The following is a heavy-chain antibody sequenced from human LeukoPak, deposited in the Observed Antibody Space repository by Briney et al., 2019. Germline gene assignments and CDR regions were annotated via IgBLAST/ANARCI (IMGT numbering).Heavy chain of an antibody. CDR2: MNQDVSAK. J-gene: IGHJ6*02. D-gene: IGHD3-16*01. Sequence: GGSLRLSCAASGFTFSDSWMSWVRQAPGKGLEWVANMNQDVSAKGYVDSVKGRFTISRDNARNSLYLQMSSLRPEDTAVYYCATYTHWVAGDVWGQGTTVTVSS. V-gene: IGHV3-7*01. CDR3: ATYTHWVAGDV. CDR1: GFTFSDSW.